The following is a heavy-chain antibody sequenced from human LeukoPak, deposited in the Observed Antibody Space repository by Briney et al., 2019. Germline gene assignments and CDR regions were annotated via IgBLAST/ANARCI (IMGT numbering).Heavy chain of an antibody. CDR3: ARVGNLEIAAAAIDY. Sequence: ASVKVSCKASGYTFTGYYMHWVRQAPGQGLEWMGWINPNSGGTNYAQKFQGRVTMTRDTSIGTAYMELSRLRSDDTAVYYCARVGNLEIAAAAIDYWGQGTLVTVSS. J-gene: IGHJ4*02. CDR1: GYTFTGYY. V-gene: IGHV1-2*02. CDR2: INPNSGGT. D-gene: IGHD6-13*01.